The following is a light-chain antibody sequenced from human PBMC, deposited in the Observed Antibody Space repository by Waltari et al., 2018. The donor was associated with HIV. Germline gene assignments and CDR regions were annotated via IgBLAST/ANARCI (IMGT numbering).Light chain of an antibody. J-gene: IGLJ1*01. CDR1: SSDVGGYNS. V-gene: IGLV2-14*03. CDR3: KSKTSSSTPCV. CDR2: DVS. Sequence: QSALTQPASVSGSPGQSITLSCTGTSSDVGGYNSVAWYQQHPGKAPKLILYDVSNRPSGVPYRFSGSKSGNTASLTISGLQAEDEADYYCKSKTSSSTPCVFGTGTKVTVL.